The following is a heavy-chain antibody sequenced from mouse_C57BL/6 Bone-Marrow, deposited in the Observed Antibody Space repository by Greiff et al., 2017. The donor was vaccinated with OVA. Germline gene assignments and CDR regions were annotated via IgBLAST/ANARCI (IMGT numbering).Heavy chain of an antibody. CDR1: GYTFTNYW. Sequence: QVQLQQSGAELVRPGTSVKMSCKASGYTFTNYWIGWAKQRPGHGLEWIGDIYPGGGYTNYNEKFKGKAILTADTSSRTAYMQFSSLASEDSAIYCCARGNWYDYFDYWGQGTTLTVSS. D-gene: IGHD1-3*01. V-gene: IGHV1-63*01. CDR2: IYPGGGYT. J-gene: IGHJ2*01. CDR3: ARGNWYDYFDY.